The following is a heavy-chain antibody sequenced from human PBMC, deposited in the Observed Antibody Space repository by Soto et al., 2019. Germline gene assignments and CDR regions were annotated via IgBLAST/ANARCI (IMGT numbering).Heavy chain of an antibody. CDR2: IIPIFGTA. J-gene: IGHJ4*02. D-gene: IGHD3-22*01. CDR3: AGDQGDSSGYYLYYCVN. Sequence: SVKVSCKASGGTFSSYAISWVRQAPGQGLEWMGGIIPIFGTANYAQKFQGRVTITADESTSTAYMELSSLRSEDTAVYYCAGDQGDSSGYYLYYCVNWGQGSLVTVSS. CDR1: GGTFSSYA. V-gene: IGHV1-69*13.